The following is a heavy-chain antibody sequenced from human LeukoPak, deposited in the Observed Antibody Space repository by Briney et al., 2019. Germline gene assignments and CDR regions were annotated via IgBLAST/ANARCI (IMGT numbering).Heavy chain of an antibody. D-gene: IGHD6-13*01. J-gene: IGHJ4*02. V-gene: IGHV4-39*01. CDR3: ARRGSSWYDSWDYFDY. Sequence: SETLSLTCSVSGGLMISSNYYCVWIRQPPGKGLEWIGSIYYSGSTYYNPSLKSRVTISVDTSKNQFSLKLSSVTAADTAVYYCARRGSSWYDSWDYFDYWSQGTLVTVSS. CDR2: IYYSGST. CDR1: GGLMISSNYY.